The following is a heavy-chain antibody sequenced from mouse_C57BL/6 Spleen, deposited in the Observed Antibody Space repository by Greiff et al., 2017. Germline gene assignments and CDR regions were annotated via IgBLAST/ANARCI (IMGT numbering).Heavy chain of an antibody. CDR3: AGGGYYVGFDY. CDR1: GYTFTSYW. Sequence: VKLQQSGTELVKPGASVKLSCKASGYTFTSYWMHWVKQRPGQGLEWIGNINPSNGGTNYNEQFKSRATLTVDETSSTPDMQLSSLTSEDAAVYYCAGGGYYVGFDYWGQGTTLTVSS. D-gene: IGHD2-3*01. V-gene: IGHV1-53*01. CDR2: INPSNGGT. J-gene: IGHJ2*01.